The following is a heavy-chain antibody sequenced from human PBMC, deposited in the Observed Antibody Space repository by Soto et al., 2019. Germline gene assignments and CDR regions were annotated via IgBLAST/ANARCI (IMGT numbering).Heavy chain of an antibody. CDR1: GGSISSGGYS. V-gene: IGHV4-30-2*01. CDR3: ALLRHVGVDDEHKTFDF. J-gene: IGHJ4*02. Sequence: TLSLTCTVSGGSISSGGYSWSWIRKTPGKGLEWSGYIYHSGSTYYNPSLKRRVTISVDTSKNQYSLKLSSVTAADTAVYYCALLRHVGVDDEHKTFDFWVQGTLVPVSS. D-gene: IGHD1-1*01. CDR2: IYHSGST.